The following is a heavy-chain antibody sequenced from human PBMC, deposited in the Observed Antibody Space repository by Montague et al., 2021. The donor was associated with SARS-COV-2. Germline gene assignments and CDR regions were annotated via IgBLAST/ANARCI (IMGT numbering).Heavy chain of an antibody. CDR1: GGSFSGYY. V-gene: IGHV4-34*01. CDR3: ARVPDYYDSSGYYLDAFDI. Sequence: SETLSLTCAVYGGSFSGYYWSWIRQPPGKGLEWIGEINHSGSINXNPSLKSRVTISVDTSKNQLSLKLSSVTAADTAVYYCARVPDYYDSSGYYLDAFDIWGQGTMVTVSS. CDR2: INHSGSI. J-gene: IGHJ3*02. D-gene: IGHD3-22*01.